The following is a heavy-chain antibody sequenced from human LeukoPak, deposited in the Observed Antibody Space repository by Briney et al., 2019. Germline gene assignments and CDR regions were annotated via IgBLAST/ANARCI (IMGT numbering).Heavy chain of an antibody. Sequence: SETLSLTCTVSGGSISSYYWSWIRQPPGKGLEWIGYIYYSGSTNYNPSLKSRVTISVDTSKNQFSLKLSSVTAADTAVYYCATSYGSGSRWFDPWGQGTLVTVSS. V-gene: IGHV4-59*01. J-gene: IGHJ5*02. CDR3: ATSYGSGSRWFDP. CDR2: IYYSGST. CDR1: GGSISSYY. D-gene: IGHD3-10*01.